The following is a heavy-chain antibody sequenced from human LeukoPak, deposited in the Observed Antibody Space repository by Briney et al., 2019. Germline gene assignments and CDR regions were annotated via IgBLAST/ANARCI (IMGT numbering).Heavy chain of an antibody. J-gene: IGHJ3*02. V-gene: IGHV3-33*01. CDR3: AREGGYCSGGSCPNDAFDI. CDR2: IWYDGSNK. Sequence: GGSLRLSCAASGFTFSSYGMHWVRQAPGKGLEWVAVIWYDGSNKYYADSVKGRFTISRDNSKNTLYLQMNSLRAEDTAVYYCAREGGYCSGGSCPNDAFDIWGQGTMVTVSS. CDR1: GFTFSSYG. D-gene: IGHD2-15*01.